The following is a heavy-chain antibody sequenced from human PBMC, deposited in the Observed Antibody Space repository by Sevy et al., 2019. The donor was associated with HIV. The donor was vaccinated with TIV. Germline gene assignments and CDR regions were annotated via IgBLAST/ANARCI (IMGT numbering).Heavy chain of an antibody. V-gene: IGHV3-23*01. J-gene: IGHJ4*02. CDR1: GFTFAKYS. CDR2: FSFGCGRI. D-gene: IGHD2-8*01. Sequence: GGSLRLSCAASGFTFAKYSMSWVRQAPGKGLEWVSAFSFGCGRINYADSVKGRFTISRDDSKNTLFLQMNSLRAEDSATYFCAREGCTQPHDYWGQGTLVTVSS. CDR3: AREGCTQPHDY.